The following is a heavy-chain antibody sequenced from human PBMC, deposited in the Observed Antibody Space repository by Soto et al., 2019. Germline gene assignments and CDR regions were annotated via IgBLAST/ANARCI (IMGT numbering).Heavy chain of an antibody. CDR1: GWSMSSSSYY. Sequence: SGWSMSSSSYYWGWIRQPPGKGLEWIGSIYYSGSTYYNPSLKSRVTISVDTSKNQFSLKLSSVTAADTAVYYCARLYSSSWYSDYWGQGTLVTVAS. CDR3: ARLYSSSWYSDY. CDR2: IYYSGST. V-gene: IGHV4-39*01. J-gene: IGHJ4*02. D-gene: IGHD6-13*01.